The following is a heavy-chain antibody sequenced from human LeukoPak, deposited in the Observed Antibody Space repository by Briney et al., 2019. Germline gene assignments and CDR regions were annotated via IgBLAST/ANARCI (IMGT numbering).Heavy chain of an antibody. V-gene: IGHV1-18*01. Sequence: ASVKVSCKASGYTFTSYGISWVRQAPGQGLEWMGWISAYNGNTNYAQKFQGWVTMTRDTSISTAYMELSRLRSDDTAVYYCARDFGYCSGGSCYPDYWGQGTLVTVSS. CDR3: ARDFGYCSGGSCYPDY. CDR2: ISAYNGNT. D-gene: IGHD2-15*01. CDR1: GYTFTSYG. J-gene: IGHJ4*02.